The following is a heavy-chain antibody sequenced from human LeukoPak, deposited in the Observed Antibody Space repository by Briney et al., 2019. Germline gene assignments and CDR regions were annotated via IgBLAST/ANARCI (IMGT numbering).Heavy chain of an antibody. Sequence: EASLRLSCEASGLTFSDHMMHWVRQAPGGGLVWVSRFKNDGSEASYGDAVRGRFVISSDNSRNMLFLLINKVSDDNTAMYFLDRYVGPYGGSPGADWGQGTQVIVSS. D-gene: IGHD1-26*01. CDR2: FKNDGSEA. V-gene: IGHV3-74*01. CDR3: DRYVGPYGGSPGAD. CDR1: GLTFSDHM. J-gene: IGHJ4*02.